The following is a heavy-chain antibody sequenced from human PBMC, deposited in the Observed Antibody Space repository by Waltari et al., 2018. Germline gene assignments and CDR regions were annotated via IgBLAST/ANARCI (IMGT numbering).Heavy chain of an antibody. CDR1: GGSISSSSYY. D-gene: IGHD2-21*02. J-gene: IGHJ1*01. CDR3: ARGRIMVVVTGNFQH. CDR2: IYYSGST. Sequence: QLQLQESGPGLVQPSETLSLTCTVSGGSISSSSYYWGWIRQPPGKGLEWIGSIYYSGSTYYNPSLKSRVTISVDTSKNQFSLKLSSVTAADTAVYYCARGRIMVVVTGNFQHWGQGTLVTVSS. V-gene: IGHV4-39*01.